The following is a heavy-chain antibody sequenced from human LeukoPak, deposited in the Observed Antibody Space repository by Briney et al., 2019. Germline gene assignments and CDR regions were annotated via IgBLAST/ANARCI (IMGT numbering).Heavy chain of an antibody. CDR2: IYSSGST. J-gene: IGHJ4*02. CDR1: GGFISTYY. D-gene: IGHD6-19*01. Sequence: SETLSLTCTVSGGFISTYYWSWIRQPAGKGLEWIGRIYSSGSTNYNPSLKSRVTMSADTSKNQFSLKLSSVTAADTAVYYCARNRAGWADYWGQGTLVTVFS. CDR3: ARNRAGWADY. V-gene: IGHV4-4*07.